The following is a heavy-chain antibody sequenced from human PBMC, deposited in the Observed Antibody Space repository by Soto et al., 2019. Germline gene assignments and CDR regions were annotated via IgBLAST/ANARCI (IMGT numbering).Heavy chain of an antibody. CDR1: GFTFDDYA. CDR2: IKSNSGSV. J-gene: IGHJ5*01. D-gene: IGHD2-2*01. V-gene: IGHV3-9*01. CDR3: AKGPRYCTSASCYFLPRVDDS. Sequence: EVQLVESGGGLVQPGRSLRLSCVASGFTFDDYAMHWVRQAPGKGLEWVSGIKSNSGSVGYAYSVQGRFTISRDNAKNSLYLQMTNLSPEDPACYSCAKGPRYCTSASCYFLPRVDDSWGQGTLVTVSS.